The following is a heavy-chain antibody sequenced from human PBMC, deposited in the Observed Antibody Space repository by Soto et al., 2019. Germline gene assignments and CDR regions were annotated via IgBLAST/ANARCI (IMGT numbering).Heavy chain of an antibody. CDR3: ARTPPDRDGYNEYYFDY. Sequence: GASVKVSCKASGGTFSSYTISWVRQAPGQGLEWMGRIIPILGIANYAQKFQGRVTITADKSTSTAYMELSSLRSEDTAVYYCARTPPDRDGYNEYYFDYWGQGTLVTVSS. J-gene: IGHJ4*02. D-gene: IGHD5-12*01. CDR2: IIPILGIA. V-gene: IGHV1-69*02. CDR1: GGTFSSYT.